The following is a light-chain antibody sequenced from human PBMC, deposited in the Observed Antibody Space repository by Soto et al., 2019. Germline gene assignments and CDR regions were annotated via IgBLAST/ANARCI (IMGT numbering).Light chain of an antibody. J-gene: IGKJ1*01. CDR1: QSVSSSY. Sequence: ETGMTQSPATLSVSPGERATLSCRASQSVSSSYLAWYQQKPGQAPRLLIYGASSRATGIPDRFSGSGSGTGFTLTISRLEPEDFAVYYCQQYGSSPRTFGQGTKVDIK. CDR2: GAS. V-gene: IGKV3-20*01. CDR3: QQYGSSPRT.